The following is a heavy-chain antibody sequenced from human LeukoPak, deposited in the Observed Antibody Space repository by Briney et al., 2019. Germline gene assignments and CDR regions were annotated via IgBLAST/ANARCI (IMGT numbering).Heavy chain of an antibody. Sequence: PSETLSLTCAVYGGSFSGYYWSWIRQPPGKGLEWIGEINHSGSTNYNPSLKSRVTISVDTSKNQFSLKLSSVTAADTAVYYCVRITGTTFMDYWGQGTLVTVSS. V-gene: IGHV4-34*01. J-gene: IGHJ4*02. CDR3: VRITGTTFMDY. CDR1: GGSFSGYY. D-gene: IGHD1-7*01. CDR2: INHSGST.